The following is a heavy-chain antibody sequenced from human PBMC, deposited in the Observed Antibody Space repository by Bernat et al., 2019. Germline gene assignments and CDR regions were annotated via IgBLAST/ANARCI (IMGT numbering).Heavy chain of an antibody. CDR1: GFTFSSYG. D-gene: IGHD4-17*01. Sequence: QVQLVESGGGVVQPGRSLRLSCAASGFTFSSYGMHWVRQAPGKGLEWVAVIWYDGSNKYYADSVKGRFTISRDNSHNTLYLQMNSLRAEDTALYYCVKKIDDGDYKYYFASWGQGTLVTVSS. CDR2: IWYDGSNK. V-gene: IGHV3-33*06. CDR3: VKKIDDGDYKYYFAS. J-gene: IGHJ4*02.